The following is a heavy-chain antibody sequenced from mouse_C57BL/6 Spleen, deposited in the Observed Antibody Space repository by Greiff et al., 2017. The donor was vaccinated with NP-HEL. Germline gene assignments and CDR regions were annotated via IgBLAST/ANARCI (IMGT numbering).Heavy chain of an antibody. CDR2: IDPETGGT. D-gene: IGHD1-1*01. V-gene: IGHV1-15*01. Sequence: VQLQQSGAELVRPGASVTLSCKASGYTFTDYEMHWVKQTPVHGLEWIGAIDPETGGTAYTQKFKGKAILTADKSSSTAYMELRSLTSEDSAVYYCTRWDYYGSTSWFAYWGQGTLVTVSA. J-gene: IGHJ3*01. CDR1: GYTFTDYE. CDR3: TRWDYYGSTSWFAY.